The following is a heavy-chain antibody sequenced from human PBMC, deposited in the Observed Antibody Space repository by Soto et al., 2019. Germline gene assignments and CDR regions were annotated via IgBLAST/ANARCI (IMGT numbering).Heavy chain of an antibody. CDR3: ARLVWRDPARFDY. D-gene: IGHD2-2*01. Sequence: PGGSLILSCAAAGFTFSDYYMSWIRQAPGKGLEWVSYISSSGSTIYYADSVKGRFTISRDNAKNSLYLQMNSLRAEDTAVYYCARLVWRDPARFDYWGQGTLVTVSS. CDR1: GFTFSDYY. CDR2: ISSSGSTI. V-gene: IGHV3-11*01. J-gene: IGHJ4*02.